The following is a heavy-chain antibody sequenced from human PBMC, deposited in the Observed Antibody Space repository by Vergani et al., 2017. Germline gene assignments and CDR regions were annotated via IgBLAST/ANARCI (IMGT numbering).Heavy chain of an antibody. J-gene: IGHJ4*02. CDR3: AREGFYDYVWGSYRLRGGYYFDY. V-gene: IGHV1-3*01. CDR1: GYTYTSYA. Sequence: QFQLVQSGAEVKKPGASVKVSCKASGYTYTSYAMHWVRQAPGQRLEWMGWINAGNGNTKYSQKFQGRVTITRDTSASTAYMELSRLRSEDTAVYYCAREGFYDYVWGSYRLRGGYYFDYWGEGTLVTVSS. D-gene: IGHD3-16*02. CDR2: INAGNGNT.